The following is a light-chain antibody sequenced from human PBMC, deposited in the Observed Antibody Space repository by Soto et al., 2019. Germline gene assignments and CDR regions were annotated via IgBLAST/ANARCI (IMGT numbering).Light chain of an antibody. V-gene: IGLV2-8*01. CDR3: NSYAGSNNFGV. CDR1: SSDVGGYNY. J-gene: IGLJ3*02. Sequence: QSALTQPPSASGSPGQSVTISCTGTSSDVGGYNYVSWFQQHPGKAPKLMISEVSKRPSGVPDRFSGSKSGNTASLTVSGLQAEDEADYYCNSYAGSNNFGVFGGGTKLTVL. CDR2: EVS.